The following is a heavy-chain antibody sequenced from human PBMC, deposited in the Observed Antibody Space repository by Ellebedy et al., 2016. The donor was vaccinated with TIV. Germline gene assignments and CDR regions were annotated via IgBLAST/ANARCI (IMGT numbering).Heavy chain of an antibody. CDR3: ARVLGVTAIYY. CDR2: ISAGSHYI. V-gene: IGHV3-21*01. D-gene: IGHD2-21*02. CDR1: GFTFSSYS. Sequence: GESLKISXAASGFTFSSYSMTWVRQAPGKGLEWVSFISAGSHYIYYADSMRGRFAISRDNAKSSLYLQMNSLRAEDTAVYYCARVLGVTAIYYWGQGTLVTVSS. J-gene: IGHJ4*02.